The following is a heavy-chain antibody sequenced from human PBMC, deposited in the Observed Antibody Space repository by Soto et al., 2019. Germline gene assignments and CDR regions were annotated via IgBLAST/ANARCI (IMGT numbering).Heavy chain of an antibody. J-gene: IGHJ6*02. CDR3: ARVAFSYFGMDV. CDR2: VFSIGIT. V-gene: IGHV4-4*07. D-gene: IGHD3-3*02. Sequence: ETLSLTCSVPGGAISSYYWGWVRQPAGKALEGIGRVFSIGITNYNASLKSRVTMAIDKSKNEVSLTLRSVTAADTDVYYCARVAFSYFGMDVWGPGTTVTVSS. CDR1: GGAISSYY.